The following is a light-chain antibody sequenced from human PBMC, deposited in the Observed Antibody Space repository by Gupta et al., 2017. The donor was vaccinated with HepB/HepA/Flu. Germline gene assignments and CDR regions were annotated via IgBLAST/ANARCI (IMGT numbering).Light chain of an antibody. Sequence: EIVMTQSPATLSVSPGERATLSCRASQSVSSNLAWYQQKPGQAPRLLIYGASTRATDIPARFSGSGSGTDFTLTISSLEPEDFAVYYCQQRSNWVTFGGGTKVEIK. CDR1: QSVSSN. V-gene: IGKV3-11*01. J-gene: IGKJ4*01. CDR2: GAS. CDR3: QQRSNWVT.